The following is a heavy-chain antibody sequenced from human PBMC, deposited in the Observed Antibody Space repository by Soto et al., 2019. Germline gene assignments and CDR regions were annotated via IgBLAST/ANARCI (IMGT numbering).Heavy chain of an antibody. Sequence: SETLSLTCAVYGGSFSGYYWSWIRQPPGKGLEWIGEINHSGSTNYNPSLKSRVTISVDTSKNQFSLKLSSVTAADTAVYYCASGYTRLVWGQGTLVTVSS. J-gene: IGHJ4*02. CDR2: INHSGST. CDR1: GGSFSGYY. D-gene: IGHD1-20*01. V-gene: IGHV4-34*01. CDR3: ASGYTRLV.